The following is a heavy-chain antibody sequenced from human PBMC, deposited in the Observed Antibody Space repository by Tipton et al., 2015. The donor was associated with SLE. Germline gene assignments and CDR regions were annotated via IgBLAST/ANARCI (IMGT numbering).Heavy chain of an antibody. CDR3: AREGLGYSSTIDY. J-gene: IGHJ4*02. CDR1: GFTFSSYA. Sequence: SLRLSCAASGFTFSSYAMHWVRQAPGKGLEWVAVISYDGSNKYYADSVKGRFTISRDNSKNTLYLQMNSLRAEDTAVYYCAREGLGYSSTIDYWGQGTLVTVSS. CDR2: ISYDGSNK. D-gene: IGHD6-13*01. V-gene: IGHV3-30-3*01.